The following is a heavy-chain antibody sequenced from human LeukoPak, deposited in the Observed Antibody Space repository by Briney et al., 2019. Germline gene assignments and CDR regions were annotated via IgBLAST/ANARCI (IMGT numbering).Heavy chain of an antibody. V-gene: IGHV3-21*01. J-gene: IGHJ6*02. CDR2: ISSSSSYI. D-gene: IGHD3-10*01. CDR3: ARDHGSGMDYYGMDV. Sequence: GGSLRPSCAASGFTFSSYSMNWVRQAPGKGLEWVSSISSSSSYIYYADSVKGRFTISRDNAKNSLYLQMNSLRAEDTAVYYCARDHGSGMDYYGMDVWGQGTTVTVSS. CDR1: GFTFSSYS.